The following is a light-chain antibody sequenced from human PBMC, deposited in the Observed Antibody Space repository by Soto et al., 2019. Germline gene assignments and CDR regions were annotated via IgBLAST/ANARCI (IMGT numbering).Light chain of an antibody. J-gene: IGKJ1*01. Sequence: EIVLTQSPGTLSLSPGERATLSCRASQSVSNNYLAWYQQNPGQAPRLLIYGASNRATGIPDRFSGSGSGTDITLTISRLEREDFAVYYCQQYGSSGTFGQGTKVEIK. CDR2: GAS. CDR1: QSVSNNY. V-gene: IGKV3-20*01. CDR3: QQYGSSGT.